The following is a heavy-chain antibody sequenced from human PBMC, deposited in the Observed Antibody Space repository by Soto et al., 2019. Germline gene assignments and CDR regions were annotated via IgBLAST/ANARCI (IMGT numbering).Heavy chain of an antibody. V-gene: IGHV3-15*07. J-gene: IGHJ6*02. CDR3: TTGSVEGV. Sequence: PGGSLRLSCAAPGFSFSNAWMNWVRQAPGKGLEWVGRIKRKIDGEKTDYAAPVKGRFTISRDDSKNTLSLQMNSLKADDTAVYYCTTGSVEGVWGQGTTVTVSS. CDR1: GFSFSNAW. CDR2: IKRKIDGEKT.